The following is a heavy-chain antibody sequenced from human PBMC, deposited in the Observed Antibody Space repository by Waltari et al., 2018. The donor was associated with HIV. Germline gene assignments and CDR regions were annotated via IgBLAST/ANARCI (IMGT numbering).Heavy chain of an antibody. V-gene: IGHV4-34*01. Sequence: QVQLQQWGAGLLKPSETLSLTCAVYGGSFSGYYWSWIRQPPGKGLEWIGEINHSGSTNYNPSLKSRVTISVDTSKNQFSLKLSSVTAADTAVYYCAREGGPITMVRGVAGMDVWGQGTTVTVSS. J-gene: IGHJ6*02. CDR1: GGSFSGYY. CDR2: INHSGST. CDR3: AREGGPITMVRGVAGMDV. D-gene: IGHD3-10*01.